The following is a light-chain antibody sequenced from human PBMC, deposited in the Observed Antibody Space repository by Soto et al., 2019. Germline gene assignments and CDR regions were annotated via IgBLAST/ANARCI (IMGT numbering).Light chain of an antibody. CDR2: SAS. Sequence: EIVLTQSPGTLSLSPGERATLFCRASQTVGRNYLAWYQQKPGQTPRLLIISASNRATGIPDRISGSGSGTDFTLTISRLEPEDFAVYYCQQYASSPLTFGGGTKVEIK. V-gene: IGKV3-20*01. CDR1: QTVGRNY. J-gene: IGKJ4*01. CDR3: QQYASSPLT.